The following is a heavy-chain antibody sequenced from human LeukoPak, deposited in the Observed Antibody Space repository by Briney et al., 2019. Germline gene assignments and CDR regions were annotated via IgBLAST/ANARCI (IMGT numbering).Heavy chain of an antibody. D-gene: IGHD3-22*01. CDR2: ISYDGSTK. J-gene: IGHJ5*02. CDR1: GCTFSTYG. Sequence: GGSLRLSCTASGCTFSTYGMHWVRQAPGKGLEWVTLISYDGSTKYYSDSVKGRFTLSRDNSKNTLNLQMNSLRAEDTAVYYCARDLGQYYDTSDNWFDPWGQGTLVTVSS. V-gene: IGHV3-30*03. CDR3: ARDLGQYYDTSDNWFDP.